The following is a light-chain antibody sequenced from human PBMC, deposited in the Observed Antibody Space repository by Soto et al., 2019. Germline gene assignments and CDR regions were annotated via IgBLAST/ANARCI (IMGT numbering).Light chain of an antibody. CDR1: QDIRKY. CDR3: QQYDNLPLI. V-gene: IGKV1-33*01. J-gene: IGKJ5*01. CDR2: DAS. Sequence: DIQMTQSPSSVSASVGDRVTITCRATQDIRKYLNWYQQKPGKAPKLLIYDASSLETGVPSRFSGSGSGTDFTFTISSLQPEDFATYYCQQYDNLPLIFGQGTRLEIK.